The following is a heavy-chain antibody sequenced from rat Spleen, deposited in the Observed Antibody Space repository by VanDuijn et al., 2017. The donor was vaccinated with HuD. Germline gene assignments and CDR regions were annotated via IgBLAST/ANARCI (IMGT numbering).Heavy chain of an antibody. V-gene: IGHV5-22*01. J-gene: IGHJ3*01. D-gene: IGHD1-11*01. CDR3: ARREGIVPYYWYFGF. Sequence: EVQLVESGGGLVQPGRSLKLSCAASGFTFSDYYMAWVRQAPTKGLEWVATISYDGGRNFYRDSVKGRFTISRDNAKSTLYRQMNSLRSEDTATYYCARREGIVPYYWYFGFWGQGTLVTVSS. CDR1: GFTFSDYY. CDR2: ISYDGGRN.